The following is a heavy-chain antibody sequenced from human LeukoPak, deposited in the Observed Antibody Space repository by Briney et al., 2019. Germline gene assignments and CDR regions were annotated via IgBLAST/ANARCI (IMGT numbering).Heavy chain of an antibody. Sequence: GESLKISRRGSGYSLTSYWLGWVRQMPGKGLGGVGSIYSGDSDPRHSPSLQGQVTIASDNSISIAYLQWSSLKAADTAMYYCARQVLQYRASVVASEYSWFDPWGQGTLVTVSS. CDR1: GYSLTSYW. CDR2: IYSGDSDP. CDR3: ARQVLQYRASVVASEYSWFDP. J-gene: IGHJ5*02. D-gene: IGHD4-11*01. V-gene: IGHV5-51*01.